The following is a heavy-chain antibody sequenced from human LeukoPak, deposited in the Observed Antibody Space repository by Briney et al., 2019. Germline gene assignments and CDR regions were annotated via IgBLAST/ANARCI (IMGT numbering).Heavy chain of an antibody. V-gene: IGHV3-21*06. D-gene: IGHD3-3*01. J-gene: IGHJ6*03. Sequence: PGGSLRLSCAASGFTFSSYSMNWVRQAPGKGLEWVSSISSSSSYIYYADSVKGRFTISRDNAKNTLYLQMNSLRAEDTAVYYCARGVESITIFGVVINYYYYYYMDVWGKGTTVTVSS. CDR3: ARGVESITIFGVVINYYYYYYMDV. CDR2: ISSSSSYI. CDR1: GFTFSSYS.